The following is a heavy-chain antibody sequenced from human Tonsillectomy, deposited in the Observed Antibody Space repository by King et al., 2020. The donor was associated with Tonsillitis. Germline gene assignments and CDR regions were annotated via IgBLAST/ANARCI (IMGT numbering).Heavy chain of an antibody. D-gene: IGHD3-22*01. CDR2: ISGSGGST. J-gene: IGHJ4*02. CDR3: ARDLWAQYFYDSSGYYYDDY. CDR1: GFTFSSYA. V-gene: IGHV3-23*04. Sequence: EVQLVESGGGLIQPGGSLRLSCAASGFTFSSYAMSWVRQAPGKGPEWVSVISGSGGSTYHADPVKGRFTISRDNSKNTLYLQMNSLRAEDTAGYYCARDLWAQYFYDSSGYYYDDYWGQGTLVTVSS.